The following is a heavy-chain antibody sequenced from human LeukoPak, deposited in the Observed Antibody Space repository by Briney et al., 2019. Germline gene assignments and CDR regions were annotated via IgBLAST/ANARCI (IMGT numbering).Heavy chain of an antibody. CDR3: ARASHDYGDYSHFDY. D-gene: IGHD4-17*01. CDR1: GGSISSRNW. Sequence: PSETLSLTCAVSGGSISSRNWWSWVRQPPGKGLEWIGEIYHSGSTNYNPSLKTRVTISVDKSKNQISLKLSSVTAADTAVYYCARASHDYGDYSHFDYWGQGTLVTVSS. CDR2: IYHSGST. V-gene: IGHV4-4*02. J-gene: IGHJ4*02.